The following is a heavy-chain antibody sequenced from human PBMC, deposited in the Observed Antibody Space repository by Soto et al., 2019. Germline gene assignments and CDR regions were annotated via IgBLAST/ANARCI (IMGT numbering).Heavy chain of an antibody. CDR2: ISGSGGRT. J-gene: IGHJ4*02. V-gene: IGHV3-23*01. D-gene: IGHD1-26*01. CDR1: GFTFSNYA. Sequence: EVQLLESGGGLVQPGGSLRLYCAASGFTFSNYAMSWVRQAPGKGLEWVAAISGSGGRTFYADSVKGRFTISRDNSKNTLDLQMNGLRAEDTALYYCAKDSRNEQGLGALDYWGQGTLVTVSS. CDR3: AKDSRNEQGLGALDY.